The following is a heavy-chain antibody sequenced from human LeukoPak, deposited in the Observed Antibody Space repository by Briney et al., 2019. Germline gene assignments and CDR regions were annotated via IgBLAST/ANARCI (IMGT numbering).Heavy chain of an antibody. V-gene: IGHV5-51*01. CDR2: IYPGDSDT. Sequence: GESLKISCKGSGYSSSTYWIGWVRQMPGKGLEWMGVIYPGDSDTRYSPSFQGQVTISADKSISTAYLQWSSLKASDTAMYYCARHRDCSSTSCYTPDDAFDIWGQGTMVTVSS. CDR3: ARHRDCSSTSCYTPDDAFDI. J-gene: IGHJ3*02. CDR1: GYSSSTYW. D-gene: IGHD2-2*02.